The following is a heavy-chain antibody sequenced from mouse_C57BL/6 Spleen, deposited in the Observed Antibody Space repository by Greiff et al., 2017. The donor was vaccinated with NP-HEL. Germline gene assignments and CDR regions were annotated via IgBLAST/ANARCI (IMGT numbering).Heavy chain of an antibody. J-gene: IGHJ2*01. D-gene: IGHD2-10*02. Sequence: VQLQQSGAELVRPGTSVKVSCKASGYAFTNYLIEWVKQRPGQGLEWIGVINPGSGGTNYNEKFKGKATLTADKSSSTAYMQLSSLTSEDSAVYFCARRGYGNGYFDYWGQGTTLTVSS. CDR2: INPGSGGT. CDR1: GYAFTNYL. V-gene: IGHV1-54*01. CDR3: ARRGYGNGYFDY.